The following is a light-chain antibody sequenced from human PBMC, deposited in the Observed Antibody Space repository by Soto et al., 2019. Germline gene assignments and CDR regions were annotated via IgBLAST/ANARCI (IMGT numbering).Light chain of an antibody. CDR2: DVS. CDR1: SSDVGGYNY. CDR3: SSYTSSSTYVV. Sequence: QSALTQPASVSGSPGQSITISCTGTSSDVGGYNYVSWYRQHPGKAPRRMIYDVSNRPSGVSNRFSGSKSGNTASLTISGLQAEDEADYYCSSYTSSSTYVVLGGGTKVTVL. J-gene: IGLJ2*01. V-gene: IGLV2-14*01.